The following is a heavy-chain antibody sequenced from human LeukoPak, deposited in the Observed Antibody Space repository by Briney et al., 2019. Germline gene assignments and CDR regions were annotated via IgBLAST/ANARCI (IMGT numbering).Heavy chain of an antibody. CDR3: ATEWEPNDY. CDR2: ISYDGSNK. J-gene: IGHJ4*02. CDR1: GFTFSSYA. D-gene: IGHD1-26*01. Sequence: PGGSLRLSCAASGFTFSSYAMHWVRQAPGKGLEWVAVISYDGSNKYYADSVKGRFTISRDNSKNTLYLQMNSLRAEDTAVYYCATEWEPNDYWGQGTLVTVSS. V-gene: IGHV3-30*04.